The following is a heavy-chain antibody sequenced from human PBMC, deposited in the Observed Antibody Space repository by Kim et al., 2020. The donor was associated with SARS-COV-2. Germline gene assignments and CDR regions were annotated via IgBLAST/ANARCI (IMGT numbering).Heavy chain of an antibody. CDR1: GYSISSGYY. CDR3: ARQWLGSVYFQH. D-gene: IGHD6-19*01. Sequence: SETLSLTCTVSGYSISSGYYWGWIRQHPGKGLEWIGSIYHSGSTYYNPSLKSRVTISVDTSKNQFSLKLSSVTAADTAVYYCARQWLGSVYFQHWGQGTLVTVSS. V-gene: IGHV4-38-2*02. CDR2: IYHSGST. J-gene: IGHJ1*01.